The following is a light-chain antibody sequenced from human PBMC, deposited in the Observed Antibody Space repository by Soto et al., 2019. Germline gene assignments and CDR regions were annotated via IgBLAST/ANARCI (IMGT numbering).Light chain of an antibody. CDR2: EGT. J-gene: IGLJ1*01. Sequence: QSVLAQPASVSWSPGQSITIACTVTSSDVGSYNLVSWYQQHPGKAPKFMIYEGTKRPSGVSSRFSGSQSGNTASLTISGLQAEDEADYYCCSYAGSSTSYVFGTGTKVTVL. CDR1: SSDVGSYNL. CDR3: CSYAGSSTSYV. V-gene: IGLV2-23*01.